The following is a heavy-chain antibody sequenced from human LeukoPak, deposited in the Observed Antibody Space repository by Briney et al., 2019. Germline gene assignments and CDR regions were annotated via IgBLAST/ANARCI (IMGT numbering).Heavy chain of an antibody. D-gene: IGHD3-22*01. CDR3: ARDHYYDSSGPLDY. CDR1: GFTFSDYY. J-gene: IGHJ4*02. V-gene: IGHV3-11*01. Sequence: GGSLRLSCAASGFTFSDYYMSWIRQAPGKGLEWVSYISSSGSTIYYADSVKGRFTVSRDNAKNSLYLQMNSLRAEDTAVYYCARDHYYDSSGPLDYWGQGTLVTVSS. CDR2: ISSSGSTI.